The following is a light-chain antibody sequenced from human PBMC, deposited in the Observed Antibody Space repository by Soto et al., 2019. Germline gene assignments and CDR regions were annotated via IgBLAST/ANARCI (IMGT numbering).Light chain of an antibody. CDR2: EVS. CDR3: SSYAGGNNWV. CDR1: SSDVGGYNY. V-gene: IGLV2-8*01. J-gene: IGLJ1*01. Sequence: QSALTQPPSASGSPGQSVTISCTGTSSDVGGYNYVSWYQQHPDKAPKLMIYEVSQRPSGVPDRFSGSKSGNTASLTVSGLQGEDEADYYCSSYAGGNNWVFGTGTKVTVL.